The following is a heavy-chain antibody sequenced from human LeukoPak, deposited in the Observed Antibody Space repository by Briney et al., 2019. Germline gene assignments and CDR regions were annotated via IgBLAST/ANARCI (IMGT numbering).Heavy chain of an antibody. D-gene: IGHD4-17*01. J-gene: IGHJ4*02. CDR3: ARGDYGDSFDY. CDR2: INPRSGGT. CDR1: GYSFIDYY. V-gene: IGHV1-2*02. Sequence: ASVKVSCKASGYSFIDYYMHWVRQPPGQGPEWMGWINPRSGGTTYAQKFHGRVTMTRDTSITTAYMELTRLTSDDTAVYYCARGDYGDSFDYWGQGTLVTVSS.